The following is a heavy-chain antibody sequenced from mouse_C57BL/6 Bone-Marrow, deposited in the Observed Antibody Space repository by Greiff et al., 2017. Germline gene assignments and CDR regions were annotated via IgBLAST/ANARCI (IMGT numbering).Heavy chain of an antibody. D-gene: IGHD1-1*01. CDR2: IYPRSGNT. Sequence: QVQLQQSGAELARPGASVKLSCKASGYTFTSYGISWLKRRPERGLGGIGRIYPRSGNTNSNEKFKGKATLTADKSSSTAYVELRSLTSEDSAVYFCARWHYGSSLYAMDYWGQGTSVTVSS. CDR1: GYTFTSYG. J-gene: IGHJ4*01. CDR3: ARWHYGSSLYAMDY. V-gene: IGHV1-81*01.